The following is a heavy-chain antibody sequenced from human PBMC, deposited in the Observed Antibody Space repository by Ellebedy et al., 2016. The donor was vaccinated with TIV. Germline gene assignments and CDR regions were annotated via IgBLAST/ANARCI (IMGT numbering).Heavy chain of an antibody. V-gene: IGHV3-7*01. CDR1: GFSFRSYW. CDR3: ARRGSYGDYAVQVNSWFDR. CDR2: IYQDGSTQ. D-gene: IGHD3-16*01. J-gene: IGHJ5*02. Sequence: GESLKISCVASGFSFRSYWMSWVRQAPGKELEWVANIYQDGSTQYYVDSVKGRFTISRDNAKNSLFLQTNSLRVEDTAVYYCARRGSYGDYAVQVNSWFDRWGRGTLVSVSS.